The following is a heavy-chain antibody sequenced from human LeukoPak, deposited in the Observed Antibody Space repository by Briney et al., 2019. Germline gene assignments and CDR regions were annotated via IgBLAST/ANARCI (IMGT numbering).Heavy chain of an antibody. D-gene: IGHD3-22*01. CDR1: GYTFTGYY. V-gene: IGHV1-2*02. J-gene: IGHJ3*02. CDR2: INPNSGGT. Sequence: GASVKVSCKASGYTFTGYYMHWVRQAPGQGLEWMGWINPNSGGTNYAQKLQGRVTMTTDTSTSTAYMELRSLRSDDTAVYYCARDMKGGYYYDSSGYYNHDAFDIWGQGTMVTVSS. CDR3: ARDMKGGYYYDSSGYYNHDAFDI.